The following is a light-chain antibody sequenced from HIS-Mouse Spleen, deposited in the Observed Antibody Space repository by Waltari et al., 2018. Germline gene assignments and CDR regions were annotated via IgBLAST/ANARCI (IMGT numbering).Light chain of an antibody. CDR3: QQINSYPRT. V-gene: IGKV1-13*02. Sequence: IQLTQSPSSLSAPVRTAVTITCRASQGISSALAWYQQKPGKAPKLLVYDASSLESGVPSRFSGSGYGTDFTLTISSLQPEDFATYYCQQINSYPRTFGGGTKVEIK. CDR2: DAS. CDR1: QGISSA. J-gene: IGKJ4*01.